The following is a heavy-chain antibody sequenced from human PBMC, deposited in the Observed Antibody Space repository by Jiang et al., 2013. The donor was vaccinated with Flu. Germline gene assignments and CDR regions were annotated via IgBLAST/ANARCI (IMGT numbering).Heavy chain of an antibody. CDR1: GFTFTSSA. V-gene: IGHV1-58*02. CDR3: AAGGVLRYFDWLSNGDDAFDI. J-gene: IGHJ3*02. Sequence: SGAEVKKPGTSVKVSCKASGFTFTSSAMQWVRQARGQRLEWIGWIVVGSGNTNYAQKFQERVTITRDMSTSTAYMELSSLRSEDTAVYYCAAGGVLRYFDWLSNGDDAFDIWGQGTMVTVSS. CDR2: IVVGSGNT. D-gene: IGHD3-9*01.